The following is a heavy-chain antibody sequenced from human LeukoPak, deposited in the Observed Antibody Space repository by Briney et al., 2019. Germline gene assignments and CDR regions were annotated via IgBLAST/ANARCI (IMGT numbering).Heavy chain of an antibody. J-gene: IGHJ5*01. CDR2: ISQDGGGT. D-gene: IGHD1-26*01. V-gene: IGHV3-7*01. Sequence: PGGSLSLSCAASGFAFSNYWMAWVRQAPEMGLEWVASISQDGGGTYYGDSVKGRFTISRDNAKNSLYLQMNSLRADDTAVYYCARVRPGDADSWGQGTLVSVSS. CDR3: ARVRPGDADS. CDR1: GFAFSNYW.